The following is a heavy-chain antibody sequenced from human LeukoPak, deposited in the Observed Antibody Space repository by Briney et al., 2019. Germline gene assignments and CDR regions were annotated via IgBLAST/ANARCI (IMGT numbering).Heavy chain of an antibody. CDR3: ARSHSSGWFFDY. Sequence: SETLSLTCTVSGGSISSYYWSWIRQPPGKGLEWIGYIYYSGSTNYNPSLKSRVTISVDTSKNQFSLKLSSVTAADTAVYYCARSHSSGWFFDYWGQGTLVTVSS. D-gene: IGHD6-19*01. CDR1: GGSISSYY. CDR2: IYYSGST. V-gene: IGHV4-59*12. J-gene: IGHJ4*02.